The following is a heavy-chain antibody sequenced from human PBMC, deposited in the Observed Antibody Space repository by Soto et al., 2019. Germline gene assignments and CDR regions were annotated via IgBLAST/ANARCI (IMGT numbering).Heavy chain of an antibody. CDR1: GFTFSAYG. J-gene: IGHJ4*02. CDR3: AKAWTRGSGGYPDYFDY. Sequence: VQLLESGGGLVQPGGSLRLSCAVSGFTFSAYGMSWVRQAPGKGLEWVAGISVSGTSTYYADSVKGRFTISRDNSKNTMYLQMKRLRAEDPALYYCAKAWTRGSGGYPDYFDYGGQGPLVPVSS. V-gene: IGHV3-23*01. CDR2: ISVSGTST. D-gene: IGHD3-10*01.